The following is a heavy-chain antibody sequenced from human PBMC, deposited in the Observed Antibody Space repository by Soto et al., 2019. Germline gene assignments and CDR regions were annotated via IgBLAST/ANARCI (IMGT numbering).Heavy chain of an antibody. CDR3: ARVEMATISYYGMDV. CDR2: IIPIFGTA. D-gene: IGHD5-12*01. J-gene: IGHJ6*02. Sequence: SVKVSCKASGYTFTGYYMHWVRQAPGQGLEWMGGIIPIFGTANYAQKFQGRVTITADESTSTAYMELSSLRSEDTAVYYCARVEMATISYYGMDVWGQGTTVTVSS. V-gene: IGHV1-69*13. CDR1: GYTFTGYY.